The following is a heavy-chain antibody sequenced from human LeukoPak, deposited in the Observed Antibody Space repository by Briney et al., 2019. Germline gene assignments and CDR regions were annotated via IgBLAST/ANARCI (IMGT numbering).Heavy chain of an antibody. V-gene: IGHV1-3*01. CDR2: INAGNGNT. D-gene: IGHD6-19*01. Sequence: ASVKVSCKASGYTFTSYAMHWVRQAPGQRLEWMGWINAGNGNTKYSQKFQGRVTITRDTSANTAYMELSSLRSEDTAVYYCARGPVAGTSFGYWGQGTLVTVSS. CDR1: GYTFTSYA. CDR3: ARGPVAGTSFGY. J-gene: IGHJ4*02.